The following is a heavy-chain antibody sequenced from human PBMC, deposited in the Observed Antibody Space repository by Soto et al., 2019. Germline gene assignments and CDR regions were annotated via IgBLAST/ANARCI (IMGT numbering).Heavy chain of an antibody. D-gene: IGHD6-13*01. Sequence: GGSLRLSCAASGFPFSSYAMSWVRPAPGKGLEWVSAISGSGGSTYYADSVKGRFTISRDNSKNTLYLQMNSLRAEDTAVYYCAKHAIAAAGPYYFDYWGQGTRVTVSA. J-gene: IGHJ4*02. CDR3: AKHAIAAAGPYYFDY. CDR2: ISGSGGST. V-gene: IGHV3-23*01. CDR1: GFPFSSYA.